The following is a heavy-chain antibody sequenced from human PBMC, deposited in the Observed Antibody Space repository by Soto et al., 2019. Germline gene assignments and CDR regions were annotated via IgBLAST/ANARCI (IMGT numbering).Heavy chain of an antibody. CDR3: AHGRLECVTRNCHTGSAP. CDR1: GGSISSSSYY. J-gene: IGHJ5*02. CDR2: IYWDDDK. Sequence: TLSLTCTVSGGSISSSSYYWGWIRQPPGKALEWLALIYWDDDKRYSPSLKSRLTVTKDTSKNQVVLTMTNMDPVDTATYYCAHGRLECVTRNCHTGSAPGGQGTPVTVSS. D-gene: IGHD3-10*01. V-gene: IGHV2-5*02.